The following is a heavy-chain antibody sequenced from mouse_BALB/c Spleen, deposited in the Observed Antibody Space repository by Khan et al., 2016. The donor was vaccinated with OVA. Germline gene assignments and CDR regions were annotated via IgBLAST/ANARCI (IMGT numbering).Heavy chain of an antibody. CDR3: ARDFVRGLMDY. CDR1: GYSITSDFA. CDR2: ISYSGSI. Sequence: VQLKASGPGLVKPSQSLSLTCTVTGYSITSDFAWNWIRQFPGNKLEWMGYISYSGSISYNPSLKSRISITRDTSKNQFFLQLNSVTTEDTATYYCARDFVRGLMDYWGQGTSVTVSS. D-gene: IGHD3-1*01. V-gene: IGHV3-2*02. J-gene: IGHJ4*01.